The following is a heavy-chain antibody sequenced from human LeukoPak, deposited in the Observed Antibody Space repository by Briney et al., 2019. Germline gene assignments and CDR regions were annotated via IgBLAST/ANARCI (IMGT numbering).Heavy chain of an antibody. J-gene: IGHJ4*02. D-gene: IGHD3-22*01. V-gene: IGHV3-7*01. CDR1: GFTFSSYW. CDR3: ARDPRGAFYDSSGYGY. CDR2: IKQDGSEK. Sequence: GGSLRLSCAASGFTFSSYWMSWVRQAPGKGLGWVANIKQDGSEKYYVDSVKGRFTISRDNAKNSLYLQMNSLRAEDTAVYYCARDPRGAFYDSSGYGYWGQGTLVTVSS.